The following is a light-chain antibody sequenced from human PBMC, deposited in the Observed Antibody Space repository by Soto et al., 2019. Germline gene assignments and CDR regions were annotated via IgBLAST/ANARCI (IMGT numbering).Light chain of an antibody. J-gene: IGKJ1*01. CDR2: KAS. V-gene: IGKV1-5*03. CDR1: QSISSW. Sequence: DIQMTQSPSTLSASVGDRFTITCRASQSISSWLAWYQKKPGKAPKLLIYKASSLESGVPSRFSGSGSGTEFTLTISSLQPDDFATFYCQQYHSYRTFGQGTNVEIK. CDR3: QQYHSYRT.